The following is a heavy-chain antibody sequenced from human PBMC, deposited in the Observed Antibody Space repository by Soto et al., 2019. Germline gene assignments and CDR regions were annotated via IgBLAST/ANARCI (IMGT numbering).Heavy chain of an antibody. V-gene: IGHV1-18*01. D-gene: IGHD2-8*01. CDR3: ARDNGMAGSFDP. Sequence: ASEKVSCKASGYTFTSYGISWVRQAPGQGLEWMGWLSAYNGNTNYAQKLQGRVTMTTDTSTSTAYMELRSLRSDDTAVYYCARDNGMAGSFDPWGQGTLVTVSS. J-gene: IGHJ5*02. CDR1: GYTFTSYG. CDR2: LSAYNGNT.